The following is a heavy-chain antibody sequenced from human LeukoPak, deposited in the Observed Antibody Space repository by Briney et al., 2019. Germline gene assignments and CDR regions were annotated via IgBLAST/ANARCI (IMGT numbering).Heavy chain of an antibody. Sequence: ASVKVSCKASGYTFTSYGISWVRQAPGQGLEYMGSINLNSGGTNYAQKFQGRVTMTRDTSISTAYMELSRLRSDDTAVYYCARDTTTTGTTDAFDIWGQGTMVTVSS. CDR3: ARDTTTTGTTDAFDI. D-gene: IGHD1-14*01. J-gene: IGHJ3*02. CDR2: INLNSGGT. CDR1: GYTFTSYG. V-gene: IGHV1-2*02.